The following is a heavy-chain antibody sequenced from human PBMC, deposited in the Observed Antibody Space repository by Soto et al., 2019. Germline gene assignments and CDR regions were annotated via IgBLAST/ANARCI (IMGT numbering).Heavy chain of an antibody. CDR3: AKASTKLPLYGMDV. D-gene: IGHD2-8*01. V-gene: IGHV3-23*01. CDR2: ISGTAGIT. CDR1: VCTFNIYP. J-gene: IGHJ6*04. Sequence: VVSRRLSCSSSVCTFNIYPITWFRQAPGKGLEWVSAISGTAGITYYADSVKGRFNISRDNSKNTLYLQMNSLRAEDNDVYFCAKASTKLPLYGMDVWGKGTKVTXYS.